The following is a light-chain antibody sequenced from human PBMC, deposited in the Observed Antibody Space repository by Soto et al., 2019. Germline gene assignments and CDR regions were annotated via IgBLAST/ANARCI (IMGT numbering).Light chain of an antibody. Sequence: EVVLTQSPGTLSLSPGERATLSCRASQSVSSNYLAWYQQKPGQAPRLLIYGASSRATGIPDRFSGSGSGTEFTLTISRLEPEDFAVYYCQQYGGSPRTFGQGTKVAIK. CDR3: QQYGGSPRT. CDR2: GAS. J-gene: IGKJ1*01. CDR1: QSVSSNY. V-gene: IGKV3-20*01.